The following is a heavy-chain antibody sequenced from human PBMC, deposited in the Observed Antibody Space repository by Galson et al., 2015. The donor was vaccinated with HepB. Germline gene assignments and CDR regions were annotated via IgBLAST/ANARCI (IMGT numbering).Heavy chain of an antibody. CDR1: GGSLSGYS. CDR2: INYSGAT. CDR3: ARAQGGVSMIAVVVTSAYYYMDV. J-gene: IGHJ6*03. D-gene: IGHD3-22*01. V-gene: IGHV4-34*01. Sequence: SETLSLTCGVYGGSLSGYSWSWVRQSPGKGLEWIGEINYSGATKYNPSLKSRVTMSVDTSKNQFSLKLSSVTAADTALYFRARAQGGVSMIAVVVTSAYYYMDVWSKGATVTVSS.